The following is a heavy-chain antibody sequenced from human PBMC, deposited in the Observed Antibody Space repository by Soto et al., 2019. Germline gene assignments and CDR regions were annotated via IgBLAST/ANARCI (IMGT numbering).Heavy chain of an antibody. CDR3: AREQGSFDY. V-gene: IGHV4-34*01. CDR1: GGSFSDYH. CDR2: INHSGST. D-gene: IGHD3-10*01. Sequence: SETLSLTCAVFGGSFSDYHWSWIRQPPGKGLEWIGEINHSGSTNYNASLKSRVTISIDTSKNHFSLKLSSVTAADTAVYYCAREQGSFDYWGQGTLVTVSS. J-gene: IGHJ4*02.